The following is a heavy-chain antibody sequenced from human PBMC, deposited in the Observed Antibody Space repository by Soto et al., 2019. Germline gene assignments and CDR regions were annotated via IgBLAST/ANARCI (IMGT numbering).Heavy chain of an antibody. CDR2: IGGNDGST. D-gene: IGHD2-15*01. J-gene: IGHJ4*02. V-gene: IGHV3-23*01. Sequence: GGSLRLSCAASGFTFSTYAMAWVRQAPGTGLEWVSSIGGNDGSTFYADSVKGRFTISRDNSKNTVSLQMNSLTAEDTAVYYCAKFDSRGYARAPFGSWAQGTLVTVSS. CDR3: AKFDSRGYARAPFGS. CDR1: GFTFSTYA.